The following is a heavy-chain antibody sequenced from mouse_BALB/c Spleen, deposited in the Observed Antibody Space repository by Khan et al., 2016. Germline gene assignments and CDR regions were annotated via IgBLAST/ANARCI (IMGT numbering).Heavy chain of an antibody. CDR2: IYPGDGDT. CDR1: GYAFSRSW. J-gene: IGHJ4*01. D-gene: IGHD2-4*01. V-gene: IGHV1-82*01. CDR3: EIWDYGEGTYYVMDY. Sequence: VQLQESGPELVKPGASVKISCKATGYAFSRSWMNWVKQRPGQGLEWIGRIYPGDGDTNYNGKLKGKATLTADKSSNTAYMQLSSLTSVDSAVYFCEIWDYGEGTYYVMDYWGQGPAVTFAS.